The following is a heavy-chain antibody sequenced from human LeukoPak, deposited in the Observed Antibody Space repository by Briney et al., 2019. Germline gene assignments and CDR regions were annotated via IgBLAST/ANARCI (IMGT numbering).Heavy chain of an antibody. CDR1: GGTFISYA. J-gene: IGHJ5*02. CDR3: ARAVPSVGWFDP. V-gene: IGHV1-69*13. D-gene: IGHD5/OR15-5a*01. Sequence: SVKVSCKASGGTFISYAISWVRQAPGQGLEWMGGIIPIFGTANYAQKFQGRVTITADESTSTAYMELSSLRSEDTAVYYCARAVPSVGWFDPWGQGTLVTVSS. CDR2: IIPIFGTA.